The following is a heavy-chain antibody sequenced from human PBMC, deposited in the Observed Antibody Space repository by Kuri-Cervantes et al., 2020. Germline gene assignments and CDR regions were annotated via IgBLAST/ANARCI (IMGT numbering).Heavy chain of an antibody. J-gene: IGHJ2*01. CDR1: GGSISSGGYS. D-gene: IGHD4-17*01. Sequence: LRLSCAVSGGSISSGGYSWSWIRQPPGKGLEWIGYIYHSGSTYYNPSLKSRVTISVDRSKNQFSLKLSSVTAADTAVYYCARVSGYGDYPIRANWYFDLWGRGTLVTVSS. CDR3: ARVSGYGDYPIRANWYFDL. V-gene: IGHV4-30-2*01. CDR2: IYHSGST.